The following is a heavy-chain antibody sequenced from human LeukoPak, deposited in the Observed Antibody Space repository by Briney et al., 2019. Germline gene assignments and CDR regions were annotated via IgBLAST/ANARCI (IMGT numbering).Heavy chain of an antibody. J-gene: IGHJ5*02. CDR1: GGSFSGYY. CDR2: INHSGST. V-gene: IGHV4-34*01. D-gene: IGHD2-8*01. CDR3: ARKLRYCTNGVCYIGRNWFDH. Sequence: SETLSLTCAVYGGSFSGYYWSWIRQPPGKGLEWIGEINHSGSTNYNPSLKSRVTISVDTSKNQFSLKLSSVTAADTAVHYCARKLRYCTNGVCYIGRNWFDHWGQGTLVTVSS.